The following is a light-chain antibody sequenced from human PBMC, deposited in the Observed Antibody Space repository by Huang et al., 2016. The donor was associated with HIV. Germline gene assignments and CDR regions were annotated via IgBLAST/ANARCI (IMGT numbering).Light chain of an antibody. CDR2: GAS. Sequence: EIVMTQSPATLSVSPGERATLSCRASQSVSTNLAWYQQKPGQAPRLLIYGASTRATGIPARFSGSGSGTDFTFTISSLQSEDFAVYYCQHYNNWPPWTFGQGTKVEIK. CDR1: QSVSTN. J-gene: IGKJ1*01. CDR3: QHYNNWPPWT. V-gene: IGKV3-15*01.